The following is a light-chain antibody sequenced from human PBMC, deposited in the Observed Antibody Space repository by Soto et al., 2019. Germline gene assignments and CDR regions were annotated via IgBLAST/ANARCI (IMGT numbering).Light chain of an antibody. CDR1: QHVGSRH. V-gene: IGKV3-20*01. Sequence: EIVLTQSPGTLSLSSGERVTLSCRDSQHVGSRHLAWYQQKPGQAPRLLIYGTSNRGTGIPYRFSGSGYGTDCSLNVSSLEPGDLSVYYCQQYCSSSLTFGQGTVVEIK. CDR2: GTS. J-gene: IGKJ1*01. CDR3: QQYCSSSLT.